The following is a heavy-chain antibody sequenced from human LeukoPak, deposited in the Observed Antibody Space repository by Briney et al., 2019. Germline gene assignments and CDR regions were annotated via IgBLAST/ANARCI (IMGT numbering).Heavy chain of an antibody. D-gene: IGHD3-3*01. CDR3: ARLPRVVKLYYCYYYMDV. CDR2: INHSGST. V-gene: IGHV4-34*01. J-gene: IGHJ6*03. Sequence: SETLSLTCAVYGGSFSGYYWSWIRQPPGKGLEWIGEINHSGSTNYNPSLKSRVTISVDTSKNQFSLRLSSVTAADTAVYYCARLPRVVKLYYCYYYMDVWGKGTTVTVSS. CDR1: GGSFSGYY.